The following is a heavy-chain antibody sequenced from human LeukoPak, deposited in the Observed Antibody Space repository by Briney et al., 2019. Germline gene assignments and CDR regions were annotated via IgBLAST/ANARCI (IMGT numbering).Heavy chain of an antibody. CDR3: ARAYSGSFYEAFDF. V-gene: IGHV3-30-3*01. CDR1: RFTFSTHG. J-gene: IGHJ3*01. D-gene: IGHD1-26*01. Sequence: RTGGSLRLSCAASRFTFSTHGMHWVRQAPGKGLEWVAVISYHGSNKHYADSVKGRFTISRDNSKNSLYLQMHSLRPEDTAVYYCARAYSGSFYEAFDFWGQGTMVTVSS. CDR2: ISYHGSNK.